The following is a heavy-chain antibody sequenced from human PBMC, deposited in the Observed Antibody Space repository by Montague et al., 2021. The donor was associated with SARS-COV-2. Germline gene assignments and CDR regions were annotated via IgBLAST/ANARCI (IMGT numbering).Heavy chain of an antibody. Sequence: SETLSLTCTVSGGSISSDYWSWIRQPPGKGLEWIGYINYSGITTYNPSLQSRVTILVDTSKNQFPLKLSSVTAADTAVYYCARLTAGYCSGGSCYWGTGFDYWGQGTLVTVSS. J-gene: IGHJ4*02. CDR2: INYSGIT. CDR3: ARLTAGYCSGGSCYWGTGFDY. V-gene: IGHV4-59*12. D-gene: IGHD2-15*01. CDR1: GGSISSDY.